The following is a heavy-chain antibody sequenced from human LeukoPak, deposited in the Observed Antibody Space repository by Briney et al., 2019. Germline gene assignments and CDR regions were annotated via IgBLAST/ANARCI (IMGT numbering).Heavy chain of an antibody. CDR2: IRSKANSYAT. J-gene: IGHJ3*02. D-gene: IGHD2-21*02. V-gene: IGHV3-73*01. CDR1: GFTFSGSA. CDR3: TSLAYCGGDCYDDAFDI. Sequence: GGPLKLPCAASGFTFSGSAMHWVRQASGKGLEWVGRIRSKANSYATAYAASVKGRFTISRDDSKNTAYLQMNSLKTEDTAVYYCTSLAYCGGDCYDDAFDIWGQGTMVTVSS.